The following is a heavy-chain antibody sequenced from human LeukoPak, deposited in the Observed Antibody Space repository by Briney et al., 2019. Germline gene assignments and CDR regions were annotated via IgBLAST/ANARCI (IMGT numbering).Heavy chain of an antibody. Sequence: PGGSLRLSCAASGFTFSSYGMHWVRQAPGKGLECVALIWYDGSDIYYADSVKGRFIISRDNSKNTLYLQMNTLRAEDTAVYHCARGSAALYYFDFWGQGTLVTVSS. D-gene: IGHD2-2*01. J-gene: IGHJ4*02. V-gene: IGHV3-33*01. CDR1: GFTFSSYG. CDR3: ARGSAALYYFDF. CDR2: IWYDGSDI.